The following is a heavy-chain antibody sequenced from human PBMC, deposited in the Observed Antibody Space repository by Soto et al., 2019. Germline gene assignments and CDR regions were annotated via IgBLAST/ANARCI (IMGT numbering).Heavy chain of an antibody. D-gene: IGHD4-17*01. V-gene: IGHV4-39*01. CDR2: IYYSGST. CDR1: GGSISSSSYY. J-gene: IGHJ6*03. Sequence: SETLSLTCTVSGGSISSSSYYWGWIRQPPGKGLEWIGSIYYSGSTYYNPSLKSRVTMSVDTSKNQFSLKLSSVTAADTAVYYCARRLYDYGDRIRTFGYYYYYMDVWGKGTMVTVSS. CDR3: ARRLYDYGDRIRTFGYYYYYMDV.